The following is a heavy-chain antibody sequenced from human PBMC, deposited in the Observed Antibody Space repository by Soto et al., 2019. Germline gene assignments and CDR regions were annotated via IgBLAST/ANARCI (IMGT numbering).Heavy chain of an antibody. CDR2: IHNSRGTT. Sequence: EVPLVESGGDLVQPGGSLRLSCAASGFTFSSYEMMWVRQAPGKGLEWVWFIHNSRGTTYYADSVKGRFTISRDNAQNSLYLQMSSLRAEDTAVYYCATSLSGYYYSYWGQGTLVTVSS. J-gene: IGHJ4*02. CDR3: ATSLSGYYYSY. D-gene: IGHD3-22*01. CDR1: GFTFSSYE. V-gene: IGHV3-48*03.